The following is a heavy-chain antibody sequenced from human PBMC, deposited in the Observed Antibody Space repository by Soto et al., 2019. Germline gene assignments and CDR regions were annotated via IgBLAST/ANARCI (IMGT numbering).Heavy chain of an antibody. Sequence: GASVKVSCKASGYTFTGYYMHWVRQAPGQGLEWMGWINPNSGGTNYAQKFQGWVTMTRDTSISTAYMELSRLRSDDTAVYYCARGCPGAVTDVFDYWGRGTLVTVSS. CDR1: GYTFTGYY. D-gene: IGHD2-8*01. CDR2: INPNSGGT. V-gene: IGHV1-2*04. J-gene: IGHJ4*02. CDR3: ARGCPGAVTDVFDY.